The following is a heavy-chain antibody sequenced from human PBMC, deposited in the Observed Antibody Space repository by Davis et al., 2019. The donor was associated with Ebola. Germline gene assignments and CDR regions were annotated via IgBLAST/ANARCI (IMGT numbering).Heavy chain of an antibody. Sequence: ASVKVSCKASGYTFTSYAMNWVRQAPGQGLEWMGWINPNSGGTNYAQKFQGRVTMTRDTSISTAYMELSRLRSDDTAVYYCARKDPAFSGPGYDFSSYYYYYGMDVWGQGTTVTVSS. J-gene: IGHJ6*02. V-gene: IGHV1-2*02. D-gene: IGHD3-3*01. CDR2: INPNSGGT. CDR3: ARKDPAFSGPGYDFSSYYYYYGMDV. CDR1: GYTFTSYA.